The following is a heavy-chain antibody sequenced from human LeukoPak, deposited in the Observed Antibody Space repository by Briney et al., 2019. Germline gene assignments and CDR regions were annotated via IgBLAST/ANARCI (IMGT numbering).Heavy chain of an antibody. J-gene: IGHJ4*02. CDR2: ISAYNGNT. Sequence: ASVKVSCRASGYTFTSYDISWVRQAPGQGLEWMGWISAYNGNTNYAQKLQGRVTMTTDTSTSTAYMELRSLRSDDTAVYYCARLGIAARPLDYWGQGTLVTVSS. V-gene: IGHV1-18*01. CDR1: GYTFTSYD. CDR3: ARLGIAARPLDY. D-gene: IGHD6-6*01.